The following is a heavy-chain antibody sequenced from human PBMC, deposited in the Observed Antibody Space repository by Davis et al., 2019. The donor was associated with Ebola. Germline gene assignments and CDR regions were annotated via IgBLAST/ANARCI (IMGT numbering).Heavy chain of an antibody. J-gene: IGHJ4*02. D-gene: IGHD6-13*01. V-gene: IGHV3-21*04. Sequence: PGGSLRLSCAASGFTFSSYSMNWVRQAPGKGLERVSSISSSSSYIYYADSVKGRFTISRDNSRNTLYLQMHSLRAEDTAIYYCARDVPPGAGPLLFDNWGQGTPVTVFS. CDR3: ARDVPPGAGPLLFDN. CDR1: GFTFSSYS. CDR2: ISSSSSYI.